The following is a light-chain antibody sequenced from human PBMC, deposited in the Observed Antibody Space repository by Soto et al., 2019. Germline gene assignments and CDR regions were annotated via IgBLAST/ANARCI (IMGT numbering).Light chain of an antibody. V-gene: IGKV1-33*01. CDR2: DAS. CDR3: QQYENLPPT. J-gene: IGKJ5*01. CDR1: QDIANS. Sequence: DIQMTQSPSSLSASIGDRVILTCQASQDIANSLNWYQHKPGKAPKLLIYDASNLERWVPARFSGSGSGTDFSFTISRLQPEDIATYYCQQYENLPPTFGQGTRLEIK.